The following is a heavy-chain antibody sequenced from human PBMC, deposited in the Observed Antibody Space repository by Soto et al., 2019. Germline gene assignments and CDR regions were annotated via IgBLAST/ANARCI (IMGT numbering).Heavy chain of an antibody. CDR1: GFIFGNYV. D-gene: IGHD1-26*01. Sequence: EVQLLESGGGLVQPGGSLRLSCAASGFIFGNYVMSWVRQAPGKGLEWVSSISGSGHSTFYADSVEGRLTISRDISKNSLVLQMNSLRAEDTAVYYCARVSVGSTQYLQHWGQGTLVTVSS. V-gene: IGHV3-23*01. J-gene: IGHJ1*01. CDR2: ISGSGHST. CDR3: ARVSVGSTQYLQH.